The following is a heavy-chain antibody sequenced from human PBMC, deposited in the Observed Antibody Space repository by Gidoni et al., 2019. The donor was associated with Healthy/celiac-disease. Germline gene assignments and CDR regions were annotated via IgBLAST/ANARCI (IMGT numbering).Heavy chain of an antibody. V-gene: IGHV3-43*01. CDR3: AKGHSGWYNFDY. Sequence: EVQLVESGGVVVQPGGSLRLSCAASGFTFDDYTMHWVRQAPGKGLEWVSLISWDGGSTYYADSVKGRFTISRDNSKNSLYLQMNSLRTEDTALYYCAKGHSGWYNFDYWGQGTLVTVSS. CDR1: GFTFDDYT. CDR2: ISWDGGST. D-gene: IGHD6-19*01. J-gene: IGHJ4*02.